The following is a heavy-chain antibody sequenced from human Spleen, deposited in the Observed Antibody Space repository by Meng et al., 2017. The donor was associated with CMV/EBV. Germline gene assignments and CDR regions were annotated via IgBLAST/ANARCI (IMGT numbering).Heavy chain of an antibody. D-gene: IGHD1-26*01. Sequence: SCEASGFTFTHAWMTWVRQAPGKGLEWVGRVKSKTEGGTTDYTAPVKGRFTISRDDSKSTLYLQMNSLKTEDTAVYYCATDVGFRAFWGQGTLVTVSS. V-gene: IGHV3-15*01. J-gene: IGHJ4*02. CDR3: ATDVGFRAF. CDR1: GFTFTHAW. CDR2: VKSKTEGGTT.